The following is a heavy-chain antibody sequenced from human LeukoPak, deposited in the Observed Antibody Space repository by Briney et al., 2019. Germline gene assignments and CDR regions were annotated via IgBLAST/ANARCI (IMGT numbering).Heavy chain of an antibody. V-gene: IGHV3-30-3*01. D-gene: IGHD2-2*01. CDR2: ISYDGSNK. CDR3: AKGRQLLFKCWFDP. Sequence: PGGSLRLSCAASGFTFSSYAMHWVRQAPGKGLEWVAVISYDGSNKYYADSVKGRFTISRDNSKNTLYLQMNSLRAEDTAVYYCAKGRQLLFKCWFDPWGQGTLVTVSS. CDR1: GFTFSSYA. J-gene: IGHJ5*02.